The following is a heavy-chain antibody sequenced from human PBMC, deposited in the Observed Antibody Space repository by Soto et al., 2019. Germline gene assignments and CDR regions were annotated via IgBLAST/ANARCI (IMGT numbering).Heavy chain of an antibody. CDR3: ARAWGWHPPGIGFDP. J-gene: IGHJ5*02. Sequence: QVQLQESGPGLVKPSQTLSLTCTVSGGSISSGGYYWSWIRQHPGKGLEWIGYIYYSGSTYYNPSLKSRVTISVDTSKNQFSLKLSSVTAADTAVYYCARAWGWHPPGIGFDPWGQGTLVTVSS. CDR2: IYYSGST. CDR1: GGSISSGGYY. V-gene: IGHV4-31*03. D-gene: IGHD3-16*01.